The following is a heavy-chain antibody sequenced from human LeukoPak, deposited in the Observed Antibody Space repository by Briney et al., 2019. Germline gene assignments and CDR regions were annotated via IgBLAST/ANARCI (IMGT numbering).Heavy chain of an antibody. CDR1: GFTFSSYS. V-gene: IGHV3-21*01. CDR2: ISSSSSYI. D-gene: IGHD6-13*01. Sequence: PGGSLRLSCAASGFTFSSYSMNWVRQAPGKGLEWVSSISSSSSYIYYADSVKGRFTISRDNAKSSLYLEMNSLRAEDTAVYYCARGGYSSSWHYYYYYMDVWGKGTTVTISS. J-gene: IGHJ6*03. CDR3: ARGGYSSSWHYYYYYMDV.